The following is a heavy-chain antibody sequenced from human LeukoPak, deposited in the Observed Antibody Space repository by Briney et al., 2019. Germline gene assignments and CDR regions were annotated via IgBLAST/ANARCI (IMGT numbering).Heavy chain of an antibody. Sequence: SETLSLPCIVSGDSLRSYYWNWIRQAPGKALEWIGHIHNNGDSAYNFSLKSRVTISMDTSKNQFSLKLSSVTAADTAVYYCGRWGYFDSGNYFVVDYWGQGTVVTVSS. J-gene: IGHJ4*02. V-gene: IGHV4-59*01. CDR3: GRWGYFDSGNYFVVDY. D-gene: IGHD3-22*01. CDR1: GDSLRSYY. CDR2: IHNNGDS.